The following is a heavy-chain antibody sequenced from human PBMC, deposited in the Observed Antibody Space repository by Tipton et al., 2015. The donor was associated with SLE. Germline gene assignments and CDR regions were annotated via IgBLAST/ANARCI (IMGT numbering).Heavy chain of an antibody. CDR2: IYYSGNT. J-gene: IGHJ4*02. D-gene: IGHD3-3*01. Sequence: TLSLTCTVSGGSITKNYWSWIRQPPGKGLEWIGYIYYSGNTNDNPSLKSRLTISVDTSKNQFSLKLSSVTAADTAVYYCARGVGLGLGYWGQGTLVTVSS. CDR1: GGSITKNY. V-gene: IGHV4-59*08. CDR3: ARGVGLGLGY.